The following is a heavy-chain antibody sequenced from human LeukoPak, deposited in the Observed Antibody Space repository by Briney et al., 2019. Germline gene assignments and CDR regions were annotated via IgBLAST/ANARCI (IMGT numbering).Heavy chain of an antibody. CDR2: ISAYNGNT. CDR1: GYTFTSYG. J-gene: IGHJ5*02. V-gene: IGHV1-18*01. CDR3: AGSIAARYSWFDP. D-gene: IGHD6-6*01. Sequence: ASVKVSCKASGYTFTSYGISWVRQAPGQGLEWMGWISAYNGNTNYAQKLQGRVTMTTDTSTSTACMELRSLRSDDTAVYYCAGSIAARYSWFDPWGQGTLVTVSS.